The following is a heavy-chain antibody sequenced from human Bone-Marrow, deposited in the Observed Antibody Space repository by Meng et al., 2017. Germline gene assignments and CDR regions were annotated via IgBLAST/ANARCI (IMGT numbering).Heavy chain of an antibody. V-gene: IGHV1-2*06. Sequence: ASVKVSCKASGYTFTGYYIHWVRQAPGQGLEWMGRINPNSGVTNYAQRFQGRVTMTRDTSISTAYMELSWLASDDTAVYYCARRESDGSTGYYYWGQGTLVTVSS. CDR1: GYTFTGYY. CDR3: ARRESDGSTGYYY. J-gene: IGHJ4*02. D-gene: IGHD3-22*01. CDR2: INPNSGVT.